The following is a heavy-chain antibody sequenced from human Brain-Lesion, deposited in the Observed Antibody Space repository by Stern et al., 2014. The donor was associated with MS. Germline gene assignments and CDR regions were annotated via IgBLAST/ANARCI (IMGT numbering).Heavy chain of an antibody. CDR1: GGSISSSTYY. CDR2: IYYSGFT. J-gene: IGHJ4*02. V-gene: IGHV4-39*01. D-gene: IGHD1-26*01. Sequence: KESGQGLVKPSETLSLTCTVSGGSISSSTYYWAWIRQPPGKGLEWIGNIYYSGFTYYNPSLKSRVTISVDMSKNQFSLKLSSVTAADTAIYYCARHDSVPRPSQLYSARDRGPGYFDYWGQGTLVTVSS. CDR3: ARHDSVPRPSQLYSARDRGPGYFDY.